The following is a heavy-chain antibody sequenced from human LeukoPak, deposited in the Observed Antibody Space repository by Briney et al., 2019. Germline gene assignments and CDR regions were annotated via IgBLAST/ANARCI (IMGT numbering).Heavy chain of an antibody. D-gene: IGHD4-23*01. Sequence: VASVKVSCKASGYTFTSYGISWVRLAPGQGLEWMGWISAYNGNTHYAQKLQGRVTMTTDTSTSTVYVELRSLRSEDTAVYYCTSLAGGNSESSDAFDIWGQGTMVTVSS. J-gene: IGHJ3*02. CDR3: TSLAGGNSESSDAFDI. CDR1: GYTFTSYG. CDR2: ISAYNGNT. V-gene: IGHV1-18*01.